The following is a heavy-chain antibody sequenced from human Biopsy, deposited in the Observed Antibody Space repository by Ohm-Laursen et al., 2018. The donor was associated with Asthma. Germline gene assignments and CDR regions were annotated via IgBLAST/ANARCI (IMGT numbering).Heavy chain of an antibody. V-gene: IGHV1-69*13. CDR2: ISPIFGST. Sequence: VKISCKPSGGTFNNYAINWVRQAPGQGLEWMGGISPIFGSTAYAQKFQGRVTITADVFTSTVYMELSGLRSEDTAVLYCAKARCYYYCDMEVWGPGTAITVSS. J-gene: IGHJ6*02. CDR3: AKARCYYYCDMEV. D-gene: IGHD2-8*01. CDR1: GGTFNNYA.